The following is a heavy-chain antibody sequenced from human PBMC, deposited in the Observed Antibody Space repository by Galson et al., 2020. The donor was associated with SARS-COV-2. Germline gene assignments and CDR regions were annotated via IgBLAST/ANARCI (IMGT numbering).Heavy chain of an antibody. CDR2: ISVSGTTI. CDR1: GFTFSNYE. V-gene: IGHV3-48*03. D-gene: IGHD3-22*01. J-gene: IGHJ4*02. CDR3: VRGSAYSC. Sequence: SLKISCVGSGFTFSNYEMNWVRQAPGKGLEWVSDISVSGTTIYYADPVKGRFTISRDNTKNSLYLQMNSLGVEDTAVYYCVRGSAYSCWGQGTLVTVSS.